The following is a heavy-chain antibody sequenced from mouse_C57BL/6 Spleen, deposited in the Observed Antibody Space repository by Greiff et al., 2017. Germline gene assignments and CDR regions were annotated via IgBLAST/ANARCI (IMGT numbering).Heavy chain of an antibody. CDR2: ISSGSSTI. CDR3: ARSVYGSSPGDY. D-gene: IGHD1-1*01. Sequence: EVKLVESGGGLVKPGGSLKLSCAASGFTFSDYGMHWVRQAPEKGLEWVAYISSGSSTIYYADTVKGRFTISRDNAKNTLFLQMTRLRAEDTAMYYCARSVYGSSPGDYWGQGTSVTVSS. J-gene: IGHJ4*01. CDR1: GFTFSDYG. V-gene: IGHV5-17*01.